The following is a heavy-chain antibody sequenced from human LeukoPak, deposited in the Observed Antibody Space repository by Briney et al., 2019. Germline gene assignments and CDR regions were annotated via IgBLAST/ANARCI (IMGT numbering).Heavy chain of an antibody. CDR1: GGTFSSYA. CDR2: IIPIFGTA. Sequence: EASVNVSCKASGGTFSSYAISWVRQAPGQGLEWMGGIIPIFGTANYAQKFQGRVTITAYESTSTAYMELSSLRSEDTGVYYCARRWYNWNDHAFDIWGQGTMVTVSS. D-gene: IGHD1-1*01. V-gene: IGHV1-69*13. CDR3: ARRWYNWNDHAFDI. J-gene: IGHJ3*02.